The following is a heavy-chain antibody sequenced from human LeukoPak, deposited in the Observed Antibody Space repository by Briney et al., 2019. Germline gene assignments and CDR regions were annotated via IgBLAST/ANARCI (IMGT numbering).Heavy chain of an antibody. J-gene: IGHJ5*02. D-gene: IGHD3-3*01. CDR1: GYTFTGYY. Sequence: ASVKVSCKASGYTFTGYYMHWVRQAPGQGLEWMGWINPNSGGTNYAQKLQGRVTMTTDTSTSTAYMELRSLRSDDTAVYYCAIGIIWSGTYSWFDPWGQGTLVTVSS. CDR3: AIGIIWSGTYSWFDP. CDR2: INPNSGGT. V-gene: IGHV1-2*02.